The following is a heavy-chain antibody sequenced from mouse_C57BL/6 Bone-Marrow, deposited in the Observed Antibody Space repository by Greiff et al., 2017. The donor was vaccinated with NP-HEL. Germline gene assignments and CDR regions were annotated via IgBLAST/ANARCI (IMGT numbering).Heavy chain of an antibody. V-gene: IGHV1-50*01. CDR1: GYTFTSYW. CDR3: ARKPLTAQATFYYAMDY. D-gene: IGHD3-2*02. Sequence: VQLQQPGAELVKPGASVKLSCKASGYTFTSYWMQWVTQRPGQGLEWIGEIDPSDSYTNYNQKFKGKATLTVDTSSSTAYMQLSSLTSEDSAVYYCARKPLTAQATFYYAMDYWGQGTSVTVSS. J-gene: IGHJ4*01. CDR2: IDPSDSYT.